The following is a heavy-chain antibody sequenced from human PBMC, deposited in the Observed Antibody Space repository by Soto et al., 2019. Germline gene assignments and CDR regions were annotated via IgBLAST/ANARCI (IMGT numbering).Heavy chain of an antibody. CDR2: IWYDGSNK. J-gene: IGHJ6*03. CDR1: GFTFSSYG. CDR3: ARDGSKGEYYYYYYMDV. V-gene: IGHV3-33*01. D-gene: IGHD3-16*01. Sequence: GSLRLSCAASGFTFSSYGMHWVRQAPGKGLEWVAVIWYDGSNKYYADSVKGRFTISRDNSKNTLYLQMNSLRAEDTAVYYCARDGSKGEYYYYYYMDVWGKGTTVTVSS.